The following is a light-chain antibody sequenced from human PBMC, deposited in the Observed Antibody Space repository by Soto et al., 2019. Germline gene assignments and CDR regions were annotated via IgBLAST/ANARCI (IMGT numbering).Light chain of an antibody. Sequence: QSALAQPSSVSGSPGQSITISCTGTSTDVGGYNYVSWYQHHSGKAPKLLIYEVTNRPSGISDRFSGSKSVNTASLTISGLQAEDESDYYCGSYPSTDTPFVFGTGTMLTVL. J-gene: IGLJ1*01. CDR1: STDVGGYNY. CDR3: GSYPSTDTPFV. CDR2: EVT. V-gene: IGLV2-14*01.